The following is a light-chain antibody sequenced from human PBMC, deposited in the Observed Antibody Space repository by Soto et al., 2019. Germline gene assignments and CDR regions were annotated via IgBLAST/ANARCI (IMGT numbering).Light chain of an antibody. V-gene: IGKV3-15*01. CDR3: QPYNNWPLT. Sequence: EIVMTQSPATLSVSPGETATLSCRASQSLTRYLAWYQQKPDQTPRLLIYGISTRATGVPTRFSGSRSGAEFTLTINSLQSEDFAVYYCQPYNNWPLTFGGGTKVDIK. CDR2: GIS. CDR1: QSLTRY. J-gene: IGKJ4*01.